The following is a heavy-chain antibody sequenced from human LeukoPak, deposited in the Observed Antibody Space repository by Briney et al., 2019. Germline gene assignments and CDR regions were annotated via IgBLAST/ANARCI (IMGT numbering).Heavy chain of an antibody. J-gene: IGHJ6*03. V-gene: IGHV6-1*01. CDR3: ARDYARGYSYEVYYYYYMDV. Sequence: SQTLSLTCAISGDSVSSNSAAWNWIRQSPSRGLEWLGRTYYRSKWYNDYAVSVKSRITTNPDTSKNQFSLQLNSVTPEDTAVYYCARDYARGYSYEVYYYYYMDVWGKGTTVTVSS. CDR1: GDSVSSNSAA. D-gene: IGHD5-18*01. CDR2: TYYRSKWYN.